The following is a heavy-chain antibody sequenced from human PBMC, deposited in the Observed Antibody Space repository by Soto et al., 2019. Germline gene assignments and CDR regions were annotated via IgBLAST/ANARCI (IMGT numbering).Heavy chain of an antibody. V-gene: IGHV2-5*02. Sequence: QITLKESGPTLVNPTQPLTLTCTFSGFSLSTSGVGVGWVRQPPGKALEWLVFIYWDDDKRYSPSLRSRLTITKDSYKNNVVLTMTNVDPVDTATYFCAHRRIGVSQWNYGDFDYWGQGTLVTVSS. CDR2: IYWDDDK. CDR1: GFSLSTSGVG. J-gene: IGHJ4*02. CDR3: AHRRIGVSQWNYGDFDY. D-gene: IGHD1-7*01.